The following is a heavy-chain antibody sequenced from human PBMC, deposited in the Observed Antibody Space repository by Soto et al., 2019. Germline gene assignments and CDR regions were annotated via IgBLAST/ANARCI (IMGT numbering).Heavy chain of an antibody. V-gene: IGHV3-30-3*01. CDR3: ARDRYCSGGSCYSYYFDY. D-gene: IGHD2-15*01. CDR2: ISYDGSNK. J-gene: IGHJ4*02. Sequence: QVQLVESGGGVVQPGRSLRLSCAASGFTFSSYAMHWVRQAPGKGLEWVAVISYDGSNKYYADSVKGRFTISRDNSKNTLYLQMNSLRAEDTAVYYCARDRYCSGGSCYSYYFDYCGQGTLVTVSS. CDR1: GFTFSSYA.